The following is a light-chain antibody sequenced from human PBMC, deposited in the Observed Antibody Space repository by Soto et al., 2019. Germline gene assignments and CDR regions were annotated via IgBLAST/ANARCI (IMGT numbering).Light chain of an antibody. Sequence: IQMTNAPSSLSSSVGDRVTIIFRASQSVSTRLAWYHQKPGQAPKVLIYDASSWAGGVPSRLTGSGSGTAFTLTISSLQPEDSATYYCQKYYDFRTSGQGTTVDIK. CDR3: QKYYDFRT. CDR1: QSVSTR. J-gene: IGKJ1*01. V-gene: IGKV1-5*02. CDR2: DAS.